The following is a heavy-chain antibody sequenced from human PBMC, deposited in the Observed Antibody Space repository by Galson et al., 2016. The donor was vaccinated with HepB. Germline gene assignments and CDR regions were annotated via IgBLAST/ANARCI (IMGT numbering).Heavy chain of an antibody. CDR1: GFTFSDYW. J-gene: IGHJ6*02. V-gene: IGHV3-7*01. Sequence: SLRLSCAASGFTFSDYWMNWVRQAPGKGLEWVANIRPEGSGKNYVDSVKGRFTISRDNPKKSMYLQMNILRAEGTAVYYCARGLDATMGGGWHYGMDVWGQGTTVTVSS. CDR2: IRPEGSGK. D-gene: IGHD5-18*01. CDR3: ARGLDATMGGGWHYGMDV.